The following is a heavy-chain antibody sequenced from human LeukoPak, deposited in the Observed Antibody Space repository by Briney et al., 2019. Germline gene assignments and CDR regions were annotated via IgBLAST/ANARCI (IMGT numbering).Heavy chain of an antibody. D-gene: IGHD2-15*01. J-gene: IGHJ4*02. CDR2: IYYSGST. CDR1: GGSISSYY. Sequence: PSETLSLTCTVSGGSISSYYWSWIRQPPGKGLEWIGYIYYSGSTSYNPSLKSRVTISVDTSKNQFSLKLSSVTAADTAVYYCARRYCSGGSCYFDYWGQGTLVTVSS. CDR3: ARRYCSGGSCYFDY. V-gene: IGHV4-59*08.